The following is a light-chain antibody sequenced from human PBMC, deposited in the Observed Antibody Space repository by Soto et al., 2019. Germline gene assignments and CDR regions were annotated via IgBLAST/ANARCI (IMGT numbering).Light chain of an antibody. CDR3: QQYNNWPPWT. CDR2: SAS. CDR1: QSVSSN. J-gene: IGKJ1*01. V-gene: IGKV3D-15*01. Sequence: EIVMPQSPAPLSVSPGERSTLSCMASQSVSSNLAWYQQKPGQAPRLLIYSASTRATGIPDRFSGSGSGTDFTLTISRLEPEDFAVYYCQQYNNWPPWTFGQGTKVDI.